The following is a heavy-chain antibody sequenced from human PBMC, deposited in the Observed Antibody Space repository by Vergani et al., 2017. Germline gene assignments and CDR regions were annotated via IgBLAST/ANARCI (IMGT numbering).Heavy chain of an antibody. D-gene: IGHD2-15*01. CDR1: GYTFIGYY. Sequence: QVQLVQTGAEVKKPGASVKVSCKASGYTFIGYYMHWVRQAPGQGLEWMGWINPNSGGTNYAQKFQGRVTMTRDTSISTAYMELSRLRSYDTAVYYCSCSRSLDYYYGMDVWGQGTTVTVSS. CDR3: SCSRSLDYYYGMDV. J-gene: IGHJ6*02. V-gene: IGHV1-2*02. CDR2: INPNSGGT.